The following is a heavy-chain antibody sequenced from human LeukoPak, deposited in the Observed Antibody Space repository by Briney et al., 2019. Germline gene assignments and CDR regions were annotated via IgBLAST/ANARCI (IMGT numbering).Heavy chain of an antibody. V-gene: IGHV1-69*13. CDR1: GGTFSSYA. CDR2: IIPIFGTA. CDR3: ARGSPYSYGYYYYYYMDV. D-gene: IGHD5-18*01. J-gene: IGHJ6*03. Sequence: ASVKVSCEASGGTFSSYAISWVRQAPGQGLEWMGGIIPIFGTANYAQKFQGRVTITADESTSTAYMELSSLRSEDTAVYYCARGSPYSYGYYYYYYMDVWGKGTTVTVSS.